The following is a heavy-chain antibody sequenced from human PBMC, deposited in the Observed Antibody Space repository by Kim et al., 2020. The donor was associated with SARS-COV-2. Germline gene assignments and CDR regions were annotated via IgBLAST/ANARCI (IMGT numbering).Heavy chain of an antibody. Sequence: SPTLSLTCAISGDRVSINSAAWTWIRQSPSRGLEWLGRTFYTSRWYSDYAVSVKSRITINPDTSKNQFSLQLNSVTPEDTAVYYCARGWLRSGFNYWGQGTLVTVSS. CDR1: GDRVSINSAA. V-gene: IGHV6-1*01. D-gene: IGHD5-12*01. J-gene: IGHJ4*02. CDR3: ARGWLRSGFNY. CDR2: TFYTSRWYS.